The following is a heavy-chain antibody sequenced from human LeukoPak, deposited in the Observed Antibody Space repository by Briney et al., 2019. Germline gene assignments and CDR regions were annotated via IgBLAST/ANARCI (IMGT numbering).Heavy chain of an antibody. CDR1: GDSISSAPYY. CDR2: VFDSGVT. Sequence: SETLSLTCTVSGDSISSAPYYWTWLRQHPGKGLEWIGYVFDSGVTYYNPSLKSRVAVSLHTSVNQFYLRLRSVTAADTAVYFCARDRTGYFFDDWGQGSLVTVSS. J-gene: IGHJ4*02. CDR3: ARDRTGYFFDD. V-gene: IGHV4-31*03.